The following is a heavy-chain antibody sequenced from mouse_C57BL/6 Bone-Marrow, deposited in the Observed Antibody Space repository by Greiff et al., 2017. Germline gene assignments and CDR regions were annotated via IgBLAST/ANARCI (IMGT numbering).Heavy chain of an antibody. J-gene: IGHJ4*01. Sequence: QVTLKVSGPGILQPSQTLSLTCSFSGFSLSTFGMGVGWIRQPSGKGLEWLAHIWWDDDKYYNPALKSRLTISKATSKNQVFLKIANVDTADTATYYCARIARFYYYGSSYPRAMDYWGQGTSVTVSS. CDR3: ARIARFYYYGSSYPRAMDY. D-gene: IGHD1-1*01. CDR1: GFSLSTFGMG. V-gene: IGHV8-8*01. CDR2: IWWDDDK.